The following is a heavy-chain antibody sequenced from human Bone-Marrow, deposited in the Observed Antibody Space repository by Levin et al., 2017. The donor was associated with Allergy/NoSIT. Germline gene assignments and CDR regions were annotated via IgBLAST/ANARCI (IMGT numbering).Heavy chain of an antibody. CDR1: GVSIRSAGYH. CDR2: IHYTGTT. Sequence: SETLSLTCTVSGVSIRSAGYHWTWIRQLPGKGLEWVGYIHYTGTTHYNPSLKSRIIVSIDTSKNQFSLKLSSVTAADTAVYYCARERIAEAGDSQTDNWGQGTLVTVSS. J-gene: IGHJ4*02. V-gene: IGHV4-31*03. CDR3: ARERIAEAGDSQTDN. D-gene: IGHD6-13*01.